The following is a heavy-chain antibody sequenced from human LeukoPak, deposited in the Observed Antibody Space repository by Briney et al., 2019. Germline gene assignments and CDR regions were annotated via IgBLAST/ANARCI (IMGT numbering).Heavy chain of an antibody. CDR3: AKDRSPGYSSGWRLGYYYYGMDV. Sequence: PGRSLRLSCAASGFTSDDYAMHWVRQAPGKGLEWVSGISWNSGSIGYADSVKGRFTISRDNAKNSLYLQMNSLRAEDTALYYCAKDRSPGYSSGWRLGYYYYGMDVWGQGTTVTVSS. J-gene: IGHJ6*02. V-gene: IGHV3-9*02. D-gene: IGHD6-19*01. CDR1: GFTSDDYA. CDR2: ISWNSGSI.